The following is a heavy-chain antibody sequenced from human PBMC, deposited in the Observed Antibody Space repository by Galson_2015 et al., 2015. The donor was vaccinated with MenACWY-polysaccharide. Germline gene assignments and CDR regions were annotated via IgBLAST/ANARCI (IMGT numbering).Heavy chain of an antibody. CDR2: ISYNGGAT. CDR3: ARGVGTTGFDS. Sequence: SLRLSCAASGFVFNNYAMSWVRQAPGKGLDWVSSISYNGGATFYGDSVKGRFTISRDNSKNTLYLQMNSLGAEDTAIYYCARGVGTTGFDSWGQGSLVTVSS. J-gene: IGHJ4*02. D-gene: IGHD1-26*01. V-gene: IGHV3-23*01. CDR1: GFVFNNYA.